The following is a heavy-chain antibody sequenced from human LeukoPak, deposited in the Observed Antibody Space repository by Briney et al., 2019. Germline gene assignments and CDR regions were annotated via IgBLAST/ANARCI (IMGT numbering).Heavy chain of an antibody. CDR1: GGSISSYY. Sequence: AETLCLTCTASGGSISSYYWSWIRQPPGKGLEWIGDICYSGGTNYNPSLKSRVTISVDTSKNQFSLKLSSVTAADTAVYYCARDRIVVVPAAIEYYYYGMDVWGKGTTVTVSS. V-gene: IGHV4-59*01. D-gene: IGHD2-2*01. CDR3: ARDRIVVVPAAIEYYYYGMDV. CDR2: ICYSGGT. J-gene: IGHJ6*04.